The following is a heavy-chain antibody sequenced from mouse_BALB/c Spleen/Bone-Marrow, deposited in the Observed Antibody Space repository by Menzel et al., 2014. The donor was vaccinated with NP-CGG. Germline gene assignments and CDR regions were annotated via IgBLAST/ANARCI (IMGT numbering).Heavy chain of an antibody. D-gene: IGHD2-1*01. CDR1: GFTFSSYI. CDR2: ISNGGGST. CDR3: ARQGVYYGKTYYAMDY. V-gene: IGHV5-12-2*01. J-gene: IGHJ4*01. Sequence: EVQLQESGGGLVQPGGSLKISCAASGFTFSSYIMSWVRQTPEKRLEWVAYISNGGGSTYYPDTVKGRFTISIDNAKNTLYLQMISLKSEDTAMYYCARQGVYYGKTYYAMDYWGQGTSVTVSS.